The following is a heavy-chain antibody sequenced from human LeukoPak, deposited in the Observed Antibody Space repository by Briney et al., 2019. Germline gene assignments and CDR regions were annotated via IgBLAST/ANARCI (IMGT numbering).Heavy chain of an antibody. CDR1: GFTFSSYS. Sequence: GGSLRLSCAASGFTFSSYSMSWVRQAPGKGLEWVSTISGSGGSTYYADSVKGRFTISRDNSKNTLYLQLNSLRAEDTAVYYCAKSTSPLYYYYGMDVWGQGTTVTVSS. CDR2: ISGSGGST. V-gene: IGHV3-23*01. CDR3: AKSTSPLYYYYGMDV. J-gene: IGHJ6*02. D-gene: IGHD2-2*01.